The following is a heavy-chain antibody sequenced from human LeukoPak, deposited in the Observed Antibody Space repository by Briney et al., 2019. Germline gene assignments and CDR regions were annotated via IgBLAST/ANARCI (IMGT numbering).Heavy chain of an antibody. V-gene: IGHV3-30*09. CDR3: ARGRYCTTSSCYSYYHYYNMDV. J-gene: IGHJ6*03. CDR2: ISFDGSNK. D-gene: IGHD2-2*01. Sequence: PGGSLRLSCVASGFTFSSHAMHWVRQAPGKGLEWVAVISFDGSNKYYTGSVKGRFAISRDNSKNTLYLQMNSLRAEDTAVYYCARGRYCTTSSCYSYYHYYNMDVGGEGTTVTVSS. CDR1: GFTFSSHA.